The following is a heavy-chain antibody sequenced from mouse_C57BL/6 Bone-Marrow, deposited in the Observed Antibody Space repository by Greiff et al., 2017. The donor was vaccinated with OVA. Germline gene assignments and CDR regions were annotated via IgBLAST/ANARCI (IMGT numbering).Heavy chain of an antibody. CDR2: ISSGGSYT. J-gene: IGHJ3*01. CDR1: GFTFSSYG. CDR3: ARQTAQATFAY. Sequence: DVHLVESGGDLVKPGGSLKLSCAASGFTFSSYGMSWVRQTPDKRLEWVATISSGGSYTYYPDSVKGRFTISRDNAKNTLYLQMSSLKSEDTAMYYCARQTAQATFAYWGQGTLVTVSA. V-gene: IGHV5-6*01. D-gene: IGHD3-2*02.